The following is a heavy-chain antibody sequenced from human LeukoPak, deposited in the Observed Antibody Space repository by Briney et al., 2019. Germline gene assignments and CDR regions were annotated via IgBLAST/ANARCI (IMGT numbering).Heavy chain of an antibody. CDR1: GGSFSGYY. CDR3: ARDSRGLAAAASPNWFDP. V-gene: IGHV4-34*01. Sequence: SETLSLTCAVYGGSFSGYYWSWIRQPPGKGLEWIGEINHSGSTNYNPSLKSRVTISVDTSKNQFSLKLSSVTAADTAVYYCARDSRGLAAAASPNWFDPWGQGTLVTVSS. J-gene: IGHJ5*02. D-gene: IGHD6-13*01. CDR2: INHSGST.